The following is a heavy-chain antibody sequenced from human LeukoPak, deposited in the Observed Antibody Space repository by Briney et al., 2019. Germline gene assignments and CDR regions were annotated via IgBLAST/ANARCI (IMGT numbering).Heavy chain of an antibody. J-gene: IGHJ4*02. Sequence: PGGSLRLSCAASGFTFSSYEMNWVRQAPGKGLEWVSYISSSGSTIYYADSVKGRFTISRDNAKNSLYLQMNSLRAEDTAVYYCATDGSGSVFDCWGQGTLVTVSS. CDR3: ATDGSGSVFDC. CDR2: ISSSGSTI. D-gene: IGHD3-22*01. CDR1: GFTFSSYE. V-gene: IGHV3-48*03.